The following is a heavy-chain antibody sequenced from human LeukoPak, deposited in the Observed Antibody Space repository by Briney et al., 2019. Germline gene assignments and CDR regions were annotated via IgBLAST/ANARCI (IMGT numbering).Heavy chain of an antibody. CDR3: ARQPANTAAFDV. CDR1: GGSINAFY. D-gene: IGHD5-18*01. CDR2: VRDNGEN. V-gene: IGHV4-59*08. J-gene: IGHJ3*01. Sequence: TPSETLSLTCSVSGGSINAFYWSWLRQPPGKGLEWIAYVRDNGENNYNPSLKSRVAISLDTTNNQISLRLNFVTAADTAIYYCARQPANTAAFDVWGQGTMVTVSS.